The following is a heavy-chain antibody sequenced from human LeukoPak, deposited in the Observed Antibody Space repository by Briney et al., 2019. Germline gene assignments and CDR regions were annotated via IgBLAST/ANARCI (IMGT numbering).Heavy chain of an antibody. V-gene: IGHV1-2*02. Sequence: GASVKVSCKASGYTFTGYYMHWVRQAPGQGLEWMGWINPNSGGTNYAQKFQGRVTMTRDTSISTAYMELSRLRSDDTAVYYCARGTVTFSYWYFDLWGRGTLVTASS. CDR2: INPNSGGT. J-gene: IGHJ2*01. D-gene: IGHD4-17*01. CDR1: GYTFTGYY. CDR3: ARGTVTFSYWYFDL.